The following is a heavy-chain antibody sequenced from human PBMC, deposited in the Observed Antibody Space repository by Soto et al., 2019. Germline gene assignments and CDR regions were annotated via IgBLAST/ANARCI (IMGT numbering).Heavy chain of an antibody. D-gene: IGHD6-19*01. J-gene: IGHJ4*02. V-gene: IGHV3-30-3*01. CDR1: GFTFSSYA. CDR2: ISYDGSNK. CDR3: ARDLGQQWLVIGY. Sequence: GGSLRLSCAASGFTFSSYAMHWVRQAPGKGLEWVAVISYDGSNKYYADSVKGRFTISRDNSKNTLYLQMNSLRAEDTAVYYCARDLGQQWLVIGYWGQGTLVTVSS.